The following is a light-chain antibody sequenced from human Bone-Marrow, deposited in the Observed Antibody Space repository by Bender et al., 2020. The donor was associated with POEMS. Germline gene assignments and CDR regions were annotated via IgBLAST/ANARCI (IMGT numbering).Light chain of an antibody. J-gene: IGLJ3*02. CDR3: FSSDISGNERV. CDR1: ALSRKF. CDR2: ADS. Sequence: SYELTQPPSVSVSPGQTARIACSGDALSRKFAYWYQQKSGQAPVLVIYADSERPSGIPERFSGSSSGTVATLTISGAQVEDDAEYYCFSSDISGNERVFGGGTKLTVL. V-gene: IGLV3-10*01.